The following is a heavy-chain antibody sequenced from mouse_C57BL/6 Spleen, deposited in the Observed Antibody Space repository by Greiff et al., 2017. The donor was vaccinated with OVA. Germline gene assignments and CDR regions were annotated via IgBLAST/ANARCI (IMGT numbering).Heavy chain of an antibody. V-gene: IGHV5-16*01. CDR1: GFTFSDYY. J-gene: IGHJ4*01. D-gene: IGHD2-4*01. CDR3: ARGALYYDYAYYAMDY. Sequence: EVQLVESEGGLVQPGSSMKLSCTASGFTFSDYYMAWVRQVPEKGLEWVANINYDGSSTYYLDSLKSRFIISRDNAKNILYLQMSSLKSEDTATYYCARGALYYDYAYYAMDYWGQGTSVTVSS. CDR2: INYDGSST.